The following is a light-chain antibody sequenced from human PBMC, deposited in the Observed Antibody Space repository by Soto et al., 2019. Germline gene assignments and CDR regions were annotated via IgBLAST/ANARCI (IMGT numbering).Light chain of an antibody. J-gene: IGKJ4*01. CDR1: QFVSSTY. CDR2: GAS. CDR3: QQRSNWPLT. Sequence: EVVLTQSPGTLSLSPGARATLSCRASQFVSSTYLAWYQQRPGQAPRLLIYGASSRATGIPDRFSGGGSETDFTLTISRLESEDFAVYYCQQRSNWPLTFGGGTKVDIK. V-gene: IGKV3D-20*02.